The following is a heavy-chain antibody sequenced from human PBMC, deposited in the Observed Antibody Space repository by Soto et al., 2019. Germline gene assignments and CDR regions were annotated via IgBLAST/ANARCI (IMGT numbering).Heavy chain of an antibody. CDR2: INPSGGST. CDR3: ARPYCSGGSCRGVFDY. V-gene: IGHV1-46*03. D-gene: IGHD2-15*01. J-gene: IGHJ4*02. CDR1: GYTFTSYY. Sequence: QVQLVQSGAEVKKPGASVKVSCKASGYTFTSYYMHWVRQAPGQGLEWMGIINPSGGSTSYAQKFHGGDTMTRDTSTSTVYMELSSLRSEDTAVYYWARPYCSGGSCRGVFDYWGQGTLVTVSS.